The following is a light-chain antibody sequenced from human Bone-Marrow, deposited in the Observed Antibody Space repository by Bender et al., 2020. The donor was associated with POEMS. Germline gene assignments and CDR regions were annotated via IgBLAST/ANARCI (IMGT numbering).Light chain of an antibody. CDR1: NSDIGTYDL. J-gene: IGLJ3*02. CDR3: SSYTRRGTLV. CDR2: EVY. V-gene: IGLV2-18*02. Sequence: QSALTQPPSVSGSPGQSVTISCTGTNSDIGTYDLVSWYQQPPDTAPKLIIYEVYYRPSGVPDRFYAFKSGNTASLTLSGLQPEDAADYYCSSYTRRGTLVFGGGTKLTVL.